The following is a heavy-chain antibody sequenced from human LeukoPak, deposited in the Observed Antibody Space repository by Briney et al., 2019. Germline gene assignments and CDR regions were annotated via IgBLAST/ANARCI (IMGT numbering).Heavy chain of an antibody. CDR2: INHSGST. V-gene: IGHV4-34*01. Sequence: SETLSLTCAVYGGSFSGYYWSWIRQPPGKGLEWIGEINHSGSTNYNPSLKSRVTISVDTSKNQFSLKLSSVTAADTAVYYCARNSGSYPPYYFDYWGQGTLVTVSS. J-gene: IGHJ4*02. CDR3: ARNSGSYPPYYFDY. CDR1: GGSFSGYY. D-gene: IGHD1-26*01.